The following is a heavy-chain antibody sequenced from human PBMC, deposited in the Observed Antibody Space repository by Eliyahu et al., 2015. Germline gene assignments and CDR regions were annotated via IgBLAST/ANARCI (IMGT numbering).Heavy chain of an antibody. J-gene: IGHJ6*02. CDR2: ISGSGGST. V-gene: IGHV3-23*01. Sequence: EVQLLESGGGLVQPGGSLRLSCAASGFTFSSYAMSXVRQAPGKGLXWVSAISGSGGSTYYADSVKGRFTISRDNSKNTLYLQMNSLRAEDTAVYYCAKDKAESGYDLGGFYYYYYGMDVWGQGTTVTVSS. D-gene: IGHD5-12*01. CDR3: AKDKAESGYDLGGFYYYYYGMDV. CDR1: GFTFSSYA.